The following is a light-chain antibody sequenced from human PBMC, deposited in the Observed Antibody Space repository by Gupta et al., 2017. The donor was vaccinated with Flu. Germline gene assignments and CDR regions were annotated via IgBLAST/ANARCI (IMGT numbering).Light chain of an antibody. J-gene: IGKJ4*01. Sequence: GDRVTITCRASQDIINWLAWYQQKPDEAPKALIFSASRLQYGVPSRFSGSGSGTDFTLTINNLQPEDFATYFCQQYNFYPPTFGGGTRVEIK. CDR1: QDIINW. CDR3: QQYNFYPPT. V-gene: IGKV1D-16*01. CDR2: SAS.